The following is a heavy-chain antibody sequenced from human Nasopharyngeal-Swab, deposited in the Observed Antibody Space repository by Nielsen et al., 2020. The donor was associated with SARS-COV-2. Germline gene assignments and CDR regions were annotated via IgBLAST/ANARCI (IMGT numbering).Heavy chain of an antibody. D-gene: IGHD1-26*01. CDR3: ARFRVGGSYFDY. Sequence: SETLSLTCAVYGGSFSGYYWSWIRQPPGKGLEWIGDINNSGSTNYNPSLKSRVTISVDTSKNQFSLKLSSVTAADTAVYYCARFRVGGSYFDYWGQGTLVTVSS. CDR2: INNSGST. J-gene: IGHJ4*02. V-gene: IGHV4-34*01. CDR1: GGSFSGYY.